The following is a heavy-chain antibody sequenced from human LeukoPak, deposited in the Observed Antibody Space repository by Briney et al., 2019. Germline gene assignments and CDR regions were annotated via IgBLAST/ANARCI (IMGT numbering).Heavy chain of an antibody. V-gene: IGHV4-59*01. Sequence: SETLSLTCTVSGGSISSYYWSWIRQPPGKGLEWIGYIYYSGSTNYNPSLKSRVTISVDTSKNQFSLKLSSVTAADTAAYYCARASYSSSWYDAFDIWGQGTMVTVSS. CDR3: ARASYSSSWYDAFDI. CDR1: GGSISSYY. J-gene: IGHJ3*02. D-gene: IGHD6-13*01. CDR2: IYYSGST.